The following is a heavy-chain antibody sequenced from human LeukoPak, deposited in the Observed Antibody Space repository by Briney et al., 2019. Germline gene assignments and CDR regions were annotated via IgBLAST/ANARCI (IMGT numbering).Heavy chain of an antibody. J-gene: IGHJ5*02. CDR3: AKDLGTVSSSDP. Sequence: PGRSLRFSCAASGFTFSSYAMSWVRQAPGKGLEWVSAISGSGGSTYYADSVKGRFTISRDNSKNTLYLQMNSLRAEDTAVYYCAKDLGTVSSSDPWGQGTLVTVSS. CDR1: GFTFSSYA. D-gene: IGHD4-17*01. V-gene: IGHV3-23*01. CDR2: ISGSGGST.